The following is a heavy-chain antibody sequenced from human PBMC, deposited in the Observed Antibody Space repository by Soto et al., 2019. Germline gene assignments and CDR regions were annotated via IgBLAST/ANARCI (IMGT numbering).Heavy chain of an antibody. CDR1: GGSISSYY. D-gene: IGHD3-22*01. CDR2: IYYSGST. Sequence: GTLSLTFTVSGGSISSYYWSWIRQPPGKGLEWIGYIYYSGSTNYNPSLKSRVTISVDTSKNQFSLKLSSVTAADTAVYYCARCDSSGYYYNLNWFDPWGQGTLVTVSS. J-gene: IGHJ5*02. V-gene: IGHV4-59*01. CDR3: ARCDSSGYYYNLNWFDP.